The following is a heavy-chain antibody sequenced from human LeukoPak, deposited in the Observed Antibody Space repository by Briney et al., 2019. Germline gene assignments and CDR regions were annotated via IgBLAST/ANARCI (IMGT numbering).Heavy chain of an antibody. CDR1: GFTYSSYG. D-gene: IGHD2-2*01. Sequence: GGSLRLSCAASGFTYSSYGMHWVRQAPGKGLEWVAFIRYDGSNKYYADSVKGRFTISRDNSKNTLYLQMNSLRAEDTAVYYCAKIRSNLGYCSSTSCRGDAFDIWGQGTMVTVSS. CDR2: IRYDGSNK. CDR3: AKIRSNLGYCSSTSCRGDAFDI. J-gene: IGHJ3*02. V-gene: IGHV3-30*02.